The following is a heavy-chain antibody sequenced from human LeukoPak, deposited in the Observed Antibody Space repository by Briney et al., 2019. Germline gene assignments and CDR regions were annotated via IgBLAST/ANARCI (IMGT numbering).Heavy chain of an antibody. Sequence: GGSLRLSCAASGFTFSSMNWVRQAPGKGLEWVSFISSSSSYIYYAGSVKGRLTISRDNAKNSLYLQVNSLRAEDTAVYYCARGGSSWYYFDYWGQGILVTVSS. J-gene: IGHJ4*02. CDR3: ARGGSSWYYFDY. CDR2: ISSSSSYI. CDR1: GFTFSS. D-gene: IGHD6-13*01. V-gene: IGHV3-21*01.